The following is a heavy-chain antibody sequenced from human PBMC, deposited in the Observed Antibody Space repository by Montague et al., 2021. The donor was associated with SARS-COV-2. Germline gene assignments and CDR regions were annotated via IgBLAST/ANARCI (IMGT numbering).Heavy chain of an antibody. Sequence: SRRLSWAASGFPFSSYAMRWVRQAPGKGLEWVAVISYDGSNKYYADSVKGRFTISRDNSKNTLYLQMNSLRAEDTAVYYCARVIVVGYYGMDVWGQGTTVTVSS. J-gene: IGHJ6*02. CDR2: ISYDGSNK. D-gene: IGHD3-22*01. CDR3: ARVIVVGYYGMDV. CDR1: GFPFSSYA. V-gene: IGHV3-30-3*01.